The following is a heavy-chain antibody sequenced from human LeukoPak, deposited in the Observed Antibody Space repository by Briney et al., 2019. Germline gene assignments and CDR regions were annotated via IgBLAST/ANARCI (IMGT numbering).Heavy chain of an antibody. J-gene: IGHJ6*02. D-gene: IGHD3-22*01. V-gene: IGHV3-33*01. CDR3: ARDKYYDSSGYYTETLYGMDV. Sequence: PGGSLRLSCAASGFTFSSYGMHWVRQAPGKGLEWVAVIWYDGSNKYYADSVKGRFTISRDNSKNTLYLQMNSLRAEDTAVYYCARDKYYDSSGYYTETLYGMDVWGQGTTVTVSS. CDR1: GFTFSSYG. CDR2: IWYDGSNK.